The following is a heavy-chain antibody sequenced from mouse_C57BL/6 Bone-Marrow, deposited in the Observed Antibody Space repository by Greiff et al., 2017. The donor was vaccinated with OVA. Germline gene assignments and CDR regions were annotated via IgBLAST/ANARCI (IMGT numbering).Heavy chain of an antibody. D-gene: IGHD2-3*01. CDR3: ALYDGYFAWFAY. V-gene: IGHV1-19*01. J-gene: IGHJ3*01. CDR2: INPYNGGT. CDR1: GYTFTDYY. Sequence: EVQLQQSGPVLVKPGASVKMSCKASGYTFTDYYMNWVKQSHGKSLEWIGVINPYNGGTSYNQKFKGKATLTVYKSSSTAYMELNSLTSEDSAVYYCALYDGYFAWFAYWGQGTLVTVSA.